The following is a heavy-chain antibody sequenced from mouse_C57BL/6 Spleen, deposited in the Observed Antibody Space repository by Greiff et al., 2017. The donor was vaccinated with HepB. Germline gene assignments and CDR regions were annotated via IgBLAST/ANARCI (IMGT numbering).Heavy chain of an antibody. V-gene: IGHV2-2*01. CDR3: ARPLYYDYSWFAY. Sequence: VQLQQSGPGLVQPSQSLSITCTVSGFSLTSYGVHWVRQSPGKGLEWLGVIWSGGSTDYNAAFISRLSISKDNSKSQVFFKMNSLQADDTAIYYCARPLYYDYSWFAYWGQGTLVTVPA. D-gene: IGHD2-4*01. CDR2: IWSGGST. CDR1: GFSLTSYG. J-gene: IGHJ3*01.